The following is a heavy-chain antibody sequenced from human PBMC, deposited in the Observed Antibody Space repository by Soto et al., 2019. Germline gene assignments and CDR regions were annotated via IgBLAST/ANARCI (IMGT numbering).Heavy chain of an antibody. D-gene: IGHD3-16*01. V-gene: IGHV6-1*01. CDR2: THYRSKWYN. J-gene: IGHJ3*02. Sequence: PSQTLSLTCAISGDSVSNNSAAWNWIRQSPSRGLEWLGRTHYRSKWYNGYAVSVKSRITINADTSKNHFSLQLNSVTPEDTAVFLFSRAPPDYPYIWGGPVDNWGQGTGVNV. CDR1: GDSVSNNSAA. CDR3: SRAPPDYPYIWGGPVDN.